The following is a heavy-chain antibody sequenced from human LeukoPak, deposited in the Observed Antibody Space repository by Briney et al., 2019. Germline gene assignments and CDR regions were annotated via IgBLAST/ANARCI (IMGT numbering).Heavy chain of an antibody. CDR3: ARAPVVVPAAPMWFDP. D-gene: IGHD2-2*01. V-gene: IGHV3-23*01. Sequence: VKGRFTISRDNSKNTLYLQMNSLRAEDTAVYYCARAPVVVPAAPMWFDPWGQGTLVTVSS. J-gene: IGHJ5*02.